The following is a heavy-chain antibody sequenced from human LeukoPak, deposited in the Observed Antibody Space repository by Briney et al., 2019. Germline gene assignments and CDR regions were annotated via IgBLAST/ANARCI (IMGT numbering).Heavy chain of an antibody. Sequence: SETLSLTCTVSGGSISSGGYYWSWIRQHPGKGLEWIGYIYYSGSTYYNPSLKSRVTMSVDTSKNQFSLKLSSVTAADTAVYYCARWIAAAGCFDYWGQGTLVTVSS. CDR1: GGSISSGGYY. CDR3: ARWIAAAGCFDY. V-gene: IGHV4-31*03. D-gene: IGHD6-13*01. J-gene: IGHJ4*02. CDR2: IYYSGST.